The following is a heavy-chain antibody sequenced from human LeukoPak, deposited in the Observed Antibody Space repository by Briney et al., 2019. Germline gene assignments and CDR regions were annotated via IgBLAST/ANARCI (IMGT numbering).Heavy chain of an antibody. Sequence: PGRSLRLSCAASGFIFSSYGMHWVRQAPGKGLEWASVISDDGTDKDYADAVKGRFTISRDNSNNTLYFQMNSLRAEDTAVYYCAKDRNIEGGTTAGYFHPCGQGNLVTVSS. CDR3: AKDRNIEGGTTAGYFHP. CDR2: ISDDGTDK. J-gene: IGHJ1*01. CDR1: GFIFSSYG. D-gene: IGHD1-7*01. V-gene: IGHV3-30*18.